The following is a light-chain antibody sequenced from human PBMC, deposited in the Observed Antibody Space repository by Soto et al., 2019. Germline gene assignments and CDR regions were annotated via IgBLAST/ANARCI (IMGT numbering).Light chain of an antibody. J-gene: IGKJ4*01. CDR2: DAS. Sequence: EIAMTHSPATLSVSPGERATLSCRASQSVSSNLAWYQQKPGQAPRLLIYDASSRATGIPDRFSGGGSGTDFTLTISRLEPEDFAVYYCQQFSSYPLTFGGGTKVDI. CDR1: QSVSSN. V-gene: IGKV3-20*01. CDR3: QQFSSYPLT.